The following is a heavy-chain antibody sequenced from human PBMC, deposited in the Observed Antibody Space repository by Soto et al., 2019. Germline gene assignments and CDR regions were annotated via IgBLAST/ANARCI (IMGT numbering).Heavy chain of an antibody. D-gene: IGHD1-26*01. Sequence: QVQLVESGGGVVQPGRSLRLSCAASGFTFSSCAMHWVRQAPGKGLEWVAVISYDGSNKYYADSVKGRFTISRDNSKNTLYLQMNSRRAEDTAVYYCARRRTVSIVGATTGALDYWGQGTLVTVSS. CDR2: ISYDGSNK. J-gene: IGHJ4*02. CDR3: ARRRTVSIVGATTGALDY. V-gene: IGHV3-30-3*01. CDR1: GFTFSSCA.